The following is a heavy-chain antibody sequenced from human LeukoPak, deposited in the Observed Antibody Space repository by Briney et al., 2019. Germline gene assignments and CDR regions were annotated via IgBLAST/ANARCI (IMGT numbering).Heavy chain of an antibody. CDR1: GFTFTGYS. Sequence: SGGSLRLSCAVSGFTFTGYSMNWVRQAPGKGLEWVSSISSSSSHIFYADSVKGRFTISRDNARNALDLQMNSLRAEDAAVYYCARSVMTGSTTRAFDMWGQGAMVTVSS. V-gene: IGHV3-21*01. D-gene: IGHD2/OR15-2a*01. J-gene: IGHJ3*02. CDR3: ARSVMTGSTTRAFDM. CDR2: ISSSSSHI.